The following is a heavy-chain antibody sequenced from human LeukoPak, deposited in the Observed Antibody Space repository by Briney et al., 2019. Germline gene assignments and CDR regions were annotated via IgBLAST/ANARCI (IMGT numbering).Heavy chain of an antibody. J-gene: IGHJ5*02. V-gene: IGHV3-23*01. D-gene: IGHD4-17*01. CDR1: GFTFSSYA. Sequence: GGSLRLSCAASGFTFSSYAMSWVRQAPGKGLEWVSAISGSGGSTYYADSVKGRFTISRDNSKKALYLQMNSLRAEDTAVYYCAKVEVTVTVRSHWFDPWGQGTLVTVSS. CDR2: ISGSGGST. CDR3: AKVEVTVTVRSHWFDP.